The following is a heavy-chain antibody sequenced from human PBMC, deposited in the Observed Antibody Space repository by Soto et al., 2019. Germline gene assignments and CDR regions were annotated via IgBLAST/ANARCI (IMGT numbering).Heavy chain of an antibody. V-gene: IGHV3-11*01. Sequence: QVQLVESGGGLVKPGGSLRLSCAASGFTFSDYYMSWIRQAPGKGLEWVSYISSSGSTIYYADSVKGRFTISRDNAKNSLYLQMNSLRAEDTAVYYCARSTLNYDFWSGYSNNWFDPWGQGTLVTVSS. D-gene: IGHD3-3*01. CDR3: ARSTLNYDFWSGYSNNWFDP. CDR2: ISSSGSTI. CDR1: GFTFSDYY. J-gene: IGHJ5*02.